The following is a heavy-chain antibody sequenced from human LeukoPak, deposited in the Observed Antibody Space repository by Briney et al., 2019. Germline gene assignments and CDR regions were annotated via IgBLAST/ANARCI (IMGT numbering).Heavy chain of an antibody. D-gene: IGHD2/OR15-2a*01. Sequence: GGSLRLSCTASGFTFSHFSMNWVRLAPGKGLQWVSFISGSSKTIYYGDSVKGRFTISRDNAKNSLCLQMNGLRDEDAALYFCARDSGNYIDYWGQGTQVVVSS. V-gene: IGHV3-48*02. J-gene: IGHJ4*01. CDR3: ARDSGNYIDY. CDR1: GFTFSHFS. CDR2: ISGSSKTI.